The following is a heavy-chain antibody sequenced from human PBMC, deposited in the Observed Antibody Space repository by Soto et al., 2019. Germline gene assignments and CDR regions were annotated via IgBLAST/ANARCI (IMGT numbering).Heavy chain of an antibody. CDR2: VYSGGST. CDR1: GFTVSSEY. V-gene: IGHV3-53*04. J-gene: IGHJ4*02. D-gene: IGHD2-2*01. Sequence: GGSLRLSCAASGFTVSSEYMTWVRQAPGKGLEWVSVVYSGGSTYYPDSVKGRFTISRHNSNNTLYLQMDGLRLEDTAVYYCARGAYCSSASCTFDYWGQGILVTVSS. CDR3: ARGAYCSSASCTFDY.